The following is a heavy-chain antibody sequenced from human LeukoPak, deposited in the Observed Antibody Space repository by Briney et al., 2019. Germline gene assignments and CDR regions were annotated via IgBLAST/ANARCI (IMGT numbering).Heavy chain of an antibody. J-gene: IGHJ4*02. V-gene: IGHV4-59*08. CDR2: IYYSGST. CDR1: GGSISSYY. Sequence: SETLSLTCTVSGGSISSYYWSWIRQPPGKGLEWIGYIYYSGSTNYNPSLKSRVTISVDTSKNQFSLKLSSATAADTAVCYCARHEAGYSYGALDYWGQGTLVTVSS. CDR3: ARHEAGYSYGALDY. D-gene: IGHD5-18*01.